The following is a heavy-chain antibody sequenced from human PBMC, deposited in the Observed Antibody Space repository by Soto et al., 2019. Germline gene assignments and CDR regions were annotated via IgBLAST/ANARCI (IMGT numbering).Heavy chain of an antibody. Sequence: EVQLVETGGGLIQPGGSLRLSCAASGFTVSGNYMSWVRQAPGKGLEWVSVIYNGGGTYYTDSVKGRFTISRDNSKNTLYLQMNSLRDEDTAVYYCASTRGSSYDYWGQGTLVTVSS. J-gene: IGHJ4*02. CDR2: IYNGGGT. CDR1: GFTVSGNY. D-gene: IGHD6-6*01. CDR3: ASTRGSSYDY. V-gene: IGHV3-53*02.